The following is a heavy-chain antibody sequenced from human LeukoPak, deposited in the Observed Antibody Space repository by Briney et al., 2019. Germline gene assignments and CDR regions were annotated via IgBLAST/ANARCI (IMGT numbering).Heavy chain of an antibody. CDR2: IWYDGSNK. CDR3: ARVAREVWFGELLISGYYYYYGMDV. Sequence: GGSLSLSCAASGFTFSSYGMHWVRQAPGKGLEWVAVIWYDGSNKYYADSVKGRFTISRDNSKNTLYLQMNSLRAEDTAVYYCARVAREVWFGELLISGYYYYYGMDVWGQGTTVTVSS. CDR1: GFTFSSYG. D-gene: IGHD3-10*01. J-gene: IGHJ6*02. V-gene: IGHV3-33*01.